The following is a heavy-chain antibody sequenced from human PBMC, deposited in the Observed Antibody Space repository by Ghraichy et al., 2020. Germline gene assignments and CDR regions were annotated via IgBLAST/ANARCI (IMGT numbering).Heavy chain of an antibody. D-gene: IGHD3-10*01. J-gene: IGHJ4*02. CDR1: GYTFTSYD. Sequence: ASVKVSCKASGYTFTSYDINWVRQATGQGLEWMGWMNPNSGNTGYAQKFQGRVTMTRNTSISTAYMELSSLRSEDTAVYYCARVLLGKRYGSGSYALNYWGQGTLVTVSS. CDR2: MNPNSGNT. V-gene: IGHV1-8*01. CDR3: ARVLLGKRYGSGSYALNY.